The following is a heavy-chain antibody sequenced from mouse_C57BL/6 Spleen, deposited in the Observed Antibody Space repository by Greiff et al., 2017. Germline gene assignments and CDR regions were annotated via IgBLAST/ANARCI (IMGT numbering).Heavy chain of an antibody. CDR2: INPSSGYT. D-gene: IGHD1-1*02. CDR1: GYTFTSYW. V-gene: IGHV1-7*01. Sequence: QVHVKQSGAELAKPGASVKLSCKASGYTFTSYWMHWVKQRPGQGLEWIGYINPSSGYTKYNQKFKDKATLTADKSPSTAYRQLSSLTYEDSAAHYCERYGFAHYFGDWGRDTTLTVAS. CDR3: ERYGFAHYFGD. J-gene: IGHJ2*01.